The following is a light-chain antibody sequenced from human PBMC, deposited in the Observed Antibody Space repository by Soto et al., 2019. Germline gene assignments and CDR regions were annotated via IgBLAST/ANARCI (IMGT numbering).Light chain of an antibody. V-gene: IGKV1-39*01. CDR2: DAS. Sequence: DIQMTQSPSSLSASVGDRVTITCRASQSISSYLNWYQQKPGKAPRLLIYDASTLESGVPSRFSGSGSGTEFTLTISSLQPEDFATYYCQQSYSTPQTFGQGTKVDTK. J-gene: IGKJ1*01. CDR3: QQSYSTPQT. CDR1: QSISSY.